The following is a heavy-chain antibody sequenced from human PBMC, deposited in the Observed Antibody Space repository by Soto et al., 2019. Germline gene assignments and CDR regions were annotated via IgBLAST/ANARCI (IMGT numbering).Heavy chain of an antibody. V-gene: IGHV4-39*01. J-gene: IGHJ4*02. CDR1: GGSISSSSYY. D-gene: IGHD5-12*01. CDR3: ARPDGYGASFDY. CDR2: IYYSGST. Sequence: SETLSLTCTVSGGSISSSSYYWGWIRQPPGKGLEWIGSIYYSGSTYYNPSLKSRVTISVDTSKNQFSLKLSSVTAADTAVYYCARPDGYGASFDYWGQGTLVTVSS.